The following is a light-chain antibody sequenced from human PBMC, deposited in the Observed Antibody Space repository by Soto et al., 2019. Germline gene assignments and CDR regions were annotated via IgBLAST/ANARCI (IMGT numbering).Light chain of an antibody. J-gene: IGLJ3*02. Sequence: QLVLTQSPSASASLGASVKLTCTLSSGHSSYAIAWHQQQPEKGPRYLMKLNSDGSHSKGDGIPDRFSGSSSGAERYLTISSLQSXXEAXYYCQTWGTGIHWVFGGGTKVTVL. V-gene: IGLV4-69*01. CDR3: QTWGTGIHWV. CDR1: SGHSSYA. CDR2: LNSDGSH.